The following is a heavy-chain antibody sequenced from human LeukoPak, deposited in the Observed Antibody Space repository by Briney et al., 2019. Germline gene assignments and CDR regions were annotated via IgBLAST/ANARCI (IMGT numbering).Heavy chain of an antibody. J-gene: IGHJ4*02. V-gene: IGHV4-39*01. Sequence: SETLSLTCTVSGGSISSSSYYWGWIRQPPGKGLEWIGSIYYSGSTYYNPSLKSRVTISVDTSKNQFSLKLSSVTAADTAVYYCARGLGPRANYYDSSGYYFPWDYWGQGTLVTVSS. D-gene: IGHD3-22*01. CDR2: IYYSGST. CDR1: GGSISSSSYY. CDR3: ARGLGPRANYYDSSGYYFPWDY.